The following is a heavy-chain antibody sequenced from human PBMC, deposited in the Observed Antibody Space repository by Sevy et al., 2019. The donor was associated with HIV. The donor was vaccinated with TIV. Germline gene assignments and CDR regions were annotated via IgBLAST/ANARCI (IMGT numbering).Heavy chain of an antibody. Sequence: SETLSLTCTVSGGSISSKNYYWCWLRQPPGKGLEWIGSVYYSGSTYYNPSLKSRVTISVETSKNQFSLTLSSLTAADTAVYYCARSPPWGNTWLYYFDNWGQGTLVTVSS. CDR2: VYYSGST. J-gene: IGHJ4*02. V-gene: IGHV4-39*01. CDR3: ARSPPWGNTWLYYFDN. CDR1: GGSISSKNYY. D-gene: IGHD6-13*01.